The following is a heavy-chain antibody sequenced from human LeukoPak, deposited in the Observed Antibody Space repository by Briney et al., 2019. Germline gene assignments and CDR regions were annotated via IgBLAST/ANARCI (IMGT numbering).Heavy chain of an antibody. Sequence: GGSLRLSCAASGFTFSSYAMSWVRQAPGKGLEWVSAISGSGGSTYYADSVKGRFTISRDNSKNTLYLQMNSLRAEDTAVYYCARVPTAVRYFDWLTPYYFDYWGQGTLVTASS. V-gene: IGHV3-23*01. D-gene: IGHD3-9*01. CDR3: ARVPTAVRYFDWLTPYYFDY. J-gene: IGHJ4*02. CDR1: GFTFSSYA. CDR2: ISGSGGST.